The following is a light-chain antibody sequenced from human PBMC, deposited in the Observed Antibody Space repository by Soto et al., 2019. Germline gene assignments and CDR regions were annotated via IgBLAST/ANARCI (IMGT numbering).Light chain of an antibody. CDR1: QGISSA. CDR2: DAS. Sequence: AIQLTQYPSSLSASVGDRVTITCRASQGISSALAWYQQKPGKAPKLLIYDASSLESGVPSRFSGSGSGTDFTLTISSLEPEDFAVYYCQQRSNWPRTFGQGTKVDNK. CDR3: QQRSNWPRT. V-gene: IGKV1D-13*01. J-gene: IGKJ1*01.